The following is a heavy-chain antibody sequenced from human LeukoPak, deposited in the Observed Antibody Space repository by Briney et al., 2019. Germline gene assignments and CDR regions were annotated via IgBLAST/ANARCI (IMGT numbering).Heavy chain of an antibody. CDR2: INHSGST. CDR3: ARGPASGSNFAWFDP. Sequence: KPSETLSLTCAVYGGSLSHYYWSWIRQPPGKGLEWIGEINHSGSTNYNPSLKSRVTISVDMSENQFSLELTSVTAADTAVYYCARGPASGSNFAWFDPWGQGTLVTVSS. J-gene: IGHJ5*02. CDR1: GGSLSHYY. D-gene: IGHD3-10*01. V-gene: IGHV4-34*01.